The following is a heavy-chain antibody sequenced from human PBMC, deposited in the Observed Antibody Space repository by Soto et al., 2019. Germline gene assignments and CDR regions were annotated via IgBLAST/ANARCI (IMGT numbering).Heavy chain of an antibody. V-gene: IGHV4-59*01. Sequence: SETLSLTCTVSGGSISGYYWSWIRQPPGKGLEWIGYIYYSGSTKYNPSLKSRITMSIDTSKNQFSLKLSSVTAADTAVYCCAALWTGFYGMDVWGQGTTVTVSS. CDR3: AALWTGFYGMDV. J-gene: IGHJ6*02. CDR2: IYYSGST. D-gene: IGHD3-3*01. CDR1: GGSISGYY.